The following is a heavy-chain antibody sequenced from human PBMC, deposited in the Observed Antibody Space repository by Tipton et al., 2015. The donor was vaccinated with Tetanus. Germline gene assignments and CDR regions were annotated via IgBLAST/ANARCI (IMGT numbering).Heavy chain of an antibody. J-gene: IGHJ4*02. Sequence: QVQLVQSGGEVKKPGASVKVSCKASGYTFTSYAVTWVRQAPGQGLEWIGEISHNGSTNYNPSLKSRVTISVDKSKNQFSLRLGSVTAADTAVYYCARGTGDYWGQGTLVTVSS. CDR2: ISHNGST. D-gene: IGHD1-14*01. CDR3: ARGTGDY. V-gene: IGHV4-4*02. CDR1: GYTFTSYAV.